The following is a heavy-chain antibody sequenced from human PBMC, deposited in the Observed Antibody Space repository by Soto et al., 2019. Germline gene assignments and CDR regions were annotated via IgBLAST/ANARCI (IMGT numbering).Heavy chain of an antibody. V-gene: IGHV4-39*01. CDR2: IYYSGST. J-gene: IGHJ5*02. CDR3: ASPKIAFYNWFDP. Sequence: SETLSLTCTVSGGSISSSSYYWGWIRQPPGKGLERIGSIYYSGSTYYNPSLKSRVTISVDTPKNQFSLKLSSVTAADTAVYYCASPKIAFYNWFDPWGQGTLVTVSS. D-gene: IGHD3-3*02. CDR1: GGSISSSSYY.